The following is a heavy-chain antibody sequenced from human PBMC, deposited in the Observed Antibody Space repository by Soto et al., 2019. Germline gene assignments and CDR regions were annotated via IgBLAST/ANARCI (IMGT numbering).Heavy chain of an antibody. V-gene: IGHV3-21*01. CDR3: ARDNYDSSGYYLYYFDY. CDR2: ISSSSSYI. CDR1: GFTFSSYS. Sequence: GGSLRLSCAASGFTFSSYSMNWVRQAPGKGLEWVSSISSSSSYIYYADSVKGRFTISRDNAKNSLYLQMNSLRAEDTAVYYCARDNYDSSGYYLYYFDYWGQGTLVTVSS. J-gene: IGHJ4*02. D-gene: IGHD3-22*01.